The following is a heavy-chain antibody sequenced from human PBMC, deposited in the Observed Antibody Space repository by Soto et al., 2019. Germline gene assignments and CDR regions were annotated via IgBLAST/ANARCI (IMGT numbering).Heavy chain of an antibody. V-gene: IGHV4-4*02. CDR3: ARLEGLATISYYFDF. CDR1: SGSISSSNW. CDR2: IYHSGST. D-gene: IGHD3-9*01. J-gene: IGHJ4*02. Sequence: SETLSLTCAVSSGSISSSNWWSWVRQPPGKGLEWIGEIYHSGSTNYNPSLKSRVTISVDKSKNQFSLKLSSATAADSAVYFCARLEGLATISYYFDFWGPGALVTVSS.